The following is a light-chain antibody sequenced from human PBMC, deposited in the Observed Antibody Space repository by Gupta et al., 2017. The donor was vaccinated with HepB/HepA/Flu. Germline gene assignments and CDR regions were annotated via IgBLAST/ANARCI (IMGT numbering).Light chain of an antibody. CDR3: ATWDDSLNGPV. CDR2: DND. J-gene: IGLJ3*02. V-gene: IGLV1-44*01. Sequence: QSVLTQPPSPSGTPGPRTTIPCSGTSSNIGSHTVSWYQQLPGTAPKLLIYDNDQRPSGVPDRVSGSKFVTSATLAISGLQSDDEADYYCATWDDSLNGPVFGGGTKLTVL. CDR1: SSNIGSHT.